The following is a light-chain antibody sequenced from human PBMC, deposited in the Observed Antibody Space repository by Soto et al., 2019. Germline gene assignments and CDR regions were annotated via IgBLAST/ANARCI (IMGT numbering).Light chain of an antibody. Sequence: DIQMTQSPSTLSASVGDRVSITCRASQSVGNSLAWYQQRPGKAPKLLIFDASTLESGVPSKFSVSGSDTEFTFTISSLQPDDSATYYCQQYNNYGLTFGGGTKVDIK. CDR2: DAS. CDR3: QQYNNYGLT. V-gene: IGKV1-5*01. CDR1: QSVGNS. J-gene: IGKJ4*02.